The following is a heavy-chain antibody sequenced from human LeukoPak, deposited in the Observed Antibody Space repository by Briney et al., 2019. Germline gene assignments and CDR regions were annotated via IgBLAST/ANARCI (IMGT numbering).Heavy chain of an antibody. Sequence: PSETLSLTCAVYGGSFSGYYWSWIRQPPGKGLEWIGEINHSGSTNYNPSLKSRVTISVDTSKNQFSLKLSSVTAADSAMYYCARAIYGDYDGQRSDYWGPGTLVTVSS. J-gene: IGHJ4*02. V-gene: IGHV4-34*01. CDR3: ARAIYGDYDGQRSDY. D-gene: IGHD4-17*01. CDR1: GGSFSGYY. CDR2: INHSGST.